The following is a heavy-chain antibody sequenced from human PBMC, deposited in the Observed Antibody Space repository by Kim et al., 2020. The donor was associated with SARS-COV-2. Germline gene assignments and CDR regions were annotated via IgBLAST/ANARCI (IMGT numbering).Heavy chain of an antibody. J-gene: IGHJ4*02. CDR3: ARVGSGWFLALGSPECDY. CDR2: ISAYNGNT. D-gene: IGHD6-19*01. CDR1: GYTFTSYG. Sequence: ASVKVSCKASGYTFTSYGISWVRQAPGQGLEWMGWISAYNGNTNYAQKLQGRVTMTTDTSTSTAYMELRSLRSDDTAVYYCARVGSGWFLALGSPECDYWGQGTLVTVSS. V-gene: IGHV1-18*01.